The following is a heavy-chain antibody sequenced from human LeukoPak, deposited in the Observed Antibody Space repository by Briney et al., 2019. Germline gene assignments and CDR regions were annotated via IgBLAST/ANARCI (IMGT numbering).Heavy chain of an antibody. CDR1: GYTFTSYY. J-gene: IGHJ5*02. CDR3: ARGYCTNGVCYPNWFDP. V-gene: IGHV1-46*01. CDR2: INPSGGST. Sequence: ASVKVSCKASGYTFTSYYMHWVRQAPGQGLEWMGIINPSGGSTSYAQKFQGRVTMTRDTSTSTVYMEPSSLRSEDTAVYYCARGYCTNGVCYPNWFDPWGQGTLVTVSS. D-gene: IGHD2-8*01.